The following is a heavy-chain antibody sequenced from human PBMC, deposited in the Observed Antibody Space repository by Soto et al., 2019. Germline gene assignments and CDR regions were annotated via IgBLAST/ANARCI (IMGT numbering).Heavy chain of an antibody. D-gene: IGHD6-6*01. CDR1: GGSISSNNYY. CDR2: IYYSGST. V-gene: IGHV4-39*07. CDR3: ARGSSIAGLYYGMDV. Sequence: PSETLSLTCTVSGGSISSNNYYWGWIRQPPGKGLEWIGSIYYSGSTYYNPSLKSRVTISLDTSKNQFSLKLSSVTAADTAVYYYARGSSIAGLYYGMDVWGQGTTVTVSS. J-gene: IGHJ6*02.